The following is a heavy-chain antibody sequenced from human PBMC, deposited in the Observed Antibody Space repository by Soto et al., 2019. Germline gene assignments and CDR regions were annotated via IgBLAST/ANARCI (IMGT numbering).Heavy chain of an antibody. CDR2: IYYSGST. CDR1: GGSISSGDYY. Sequence: PSEILSLTCTVSGGSISSGDYYWSWIRQPPGKGLEWIGYIYYSGSTYYNPSLKSRVTISVDTSKNQFSLKLSSVTAADTAVYCCARGLVRITGIDGFDYWGQGTLVTVSS. V-gene: IGHV4-30-4*01. CDR3: ARGLVRITGIDGFDY. D-gene: IGHD1-20*01. J-gene: IGHJ4*02.